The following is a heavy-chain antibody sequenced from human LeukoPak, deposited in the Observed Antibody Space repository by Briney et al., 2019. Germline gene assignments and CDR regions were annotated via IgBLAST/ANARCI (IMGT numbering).Heavy chain of an antibody. Sequence: SETLSLTCTVSGGSISNSYWSWIRQSPGKGLEWIGFFHDSESTNYNPSLKSRVSISLDTSKNQVSLWLSSVTAADTAVYYCARGDASGRPGIGFDFWGQGTLVTVSS. V-gene: IGHV4-59*01. J-gene: IGHJ4*02. CDR3: ARGDASGRPGIGFDF. CDR2: FHDSEST. CDR1: GGSISNSY. D-gene: IGHD1-26*01.